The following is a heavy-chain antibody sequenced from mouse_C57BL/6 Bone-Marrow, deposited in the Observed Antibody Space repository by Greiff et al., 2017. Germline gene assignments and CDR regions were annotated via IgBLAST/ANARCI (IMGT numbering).Heavy chain of an antibody. CDR1: GYTFTSYW. D-gene: IGHD1-1*01. CDR3: AILGSSSSYYFDY. CDR2: INPSDSDT. J-gene: IGHJ2*01. Sequence: QVHVKQSGAELVKPGASVKVSCKASGYTFTSYWMHWVKQRPGQGLEWIGRINPSDSDTNYNQKFKGKATLTVDKSSSTAYMQLSSLTSEDSAVYSCAILGSSSSYYFDYWGQGTTLTVSS. V-gene: IGHV1-74*01.